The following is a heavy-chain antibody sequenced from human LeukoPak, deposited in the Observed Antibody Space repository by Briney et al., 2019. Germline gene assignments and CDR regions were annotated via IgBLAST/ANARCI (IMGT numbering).Heavy chain of an antibody. CDR1: GFXFSSYD. V-gene: IGHV3-21*01. D-gene: IGHD1-7*01. CDR3: ARVPNWNSVNWFDP. Sequence: GGSLRLSCAASGFXFSSYDMNWVRQAPGKGLEWVSAISSTSSYIYYADSVKGRFTISRDNAKNSLYLQMNSLRAEDTAVYYCARVPNWNSVNWFDPWGQGTLVTVSS. CDR2: ISSTSSYI. J-gene: IGHJ5*02.